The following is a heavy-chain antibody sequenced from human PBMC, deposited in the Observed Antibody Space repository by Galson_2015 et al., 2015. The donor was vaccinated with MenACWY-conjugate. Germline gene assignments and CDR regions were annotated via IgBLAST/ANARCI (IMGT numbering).Heavy chain of an antibody. CDR2: IKQDGSEK. Sequence: SLRLSCAVSGFTFSSYWMSWVRQAPGKGLEWVANIKQDGSEKYYVDSVKGRFTISRDNAKNSLYLQMNSLRAEDTAVYYCARDFHYYDSSGYYSLAYGGQGTLVTFSP. CDR3: ARDFHYYDSSGYYSLAY. CDR1: GFTFSSYW. D-gene: IGHD3-22*01. J-gene: IGHJ4*02. V-gene: IGHV3-7*03.